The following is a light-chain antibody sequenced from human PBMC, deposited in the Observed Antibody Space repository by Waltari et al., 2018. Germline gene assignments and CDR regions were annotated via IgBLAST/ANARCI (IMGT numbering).Light chain of an antibody. V-gene: IGLV2-23*02. CDR1: SRAVGSYNL. Sequence: QSALTHPAPVSGSPGKSTHIPCTGTSRAVGSYNLVSWYQQHPGKAPKLMIFEVSKRPSGVSNRFSGSKSGNTASLTISGLQAEDEADYYCCSYAGRSTLEVFGTGTKVTVL. CDR2: EVS. J-gene: IGLJ1*01. CDR3: CSYAGRSTLEV.